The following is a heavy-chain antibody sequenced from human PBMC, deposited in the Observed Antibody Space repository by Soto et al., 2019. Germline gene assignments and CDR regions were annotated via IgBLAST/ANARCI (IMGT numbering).Heavy chain of an antibody. Sequence: SETLSLTCTVSGGSISSYYWSWIRQPPGKGLEWIGYIYYSGSTNYNPSLKSRVTISADKSKNQFSLQLSSVTAADTAVYYCARAAYCGGDCYSSYYYYYYMDVWGKGTTVTVSS. V-gene: IGHV4-59*01. CDR3: ARAAYCGGDCYSSYYYYYYMDV. J-gene: IGHJ6*03. CDR2: IYYSGST. CDR1: GGSISSYY. D-gene: IGHD2-21*01.